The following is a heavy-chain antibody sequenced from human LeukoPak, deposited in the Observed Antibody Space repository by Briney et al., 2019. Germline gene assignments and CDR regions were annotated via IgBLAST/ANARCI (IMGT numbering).Heavy chain of an antibody. Sequence: PSETLSLTCAVSGYSISSGHFWGWIRQLPGKGLEWIGSTVYNGNTYYNPSLKSRVTISLDTSKNQFSLKLSSVTAADTAVYYCVRDSSAWSRDYWGQGILVTVSS. CDR3: VRDSSAWSRDY. D-gene: IGHD6-19*01. J-gene: IGHJ4*02. V-gene: IGHV4-38-2*02. CDR2: TVYNGNT. CDR1: GYSISSGHF.